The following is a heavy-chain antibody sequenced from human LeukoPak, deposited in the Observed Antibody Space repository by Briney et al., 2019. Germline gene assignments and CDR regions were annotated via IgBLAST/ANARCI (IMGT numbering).Heavy chain of an antibody. CDR2: IYYSGST. Sequence: SETLSLTCTVSGGSISIYYWSWIRQPPGKGLEWIGYIYYSGSTNYNPSLKSRVTISVDTSKNQFSLKLSSVTAADTAVYYCARGYSSWNPWGQGTLVTVSS. V-gene: IGHV4-59*01. D-gene: IGHD6-13*01. CDR1: GGSISIYY. CDR3: ARGYSSWNP. J-gene: IGHJ1*01.